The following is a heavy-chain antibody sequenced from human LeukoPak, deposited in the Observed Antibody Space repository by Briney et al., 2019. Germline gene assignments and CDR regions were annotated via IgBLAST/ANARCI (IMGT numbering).Heavy chain of an antibody. D-gene: IGHD3-10*01. V-gene: IGHV3-48*03. CDR2: ISNSGSLI. CDR1: GFTFSGYE. CDR3: ARDTMGWNYYGLDV. Sequence: PGGSLRLSCAASGFTFSGYEMNWVRQAPGKGLEWVSYISNSGSLIYYADSVEGRFTISRDNAANSLFLQMNSLRAEDTAIYYCARDTMGWNYYGLDVWGQGTTVTVSS. J-gene: IGHJ6*02.